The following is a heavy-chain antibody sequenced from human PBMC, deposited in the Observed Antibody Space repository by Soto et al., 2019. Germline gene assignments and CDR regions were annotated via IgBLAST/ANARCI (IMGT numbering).Heavy chain of an antibody. V-gene: IGHV3-33*01. Sequence: GGSLRLSCAASGFTFSSYGMHWVRQAPGKGLEWVAVIWYDGSNKYCADSVKGRFTISRDNSKNTLYLQMNSLRAEDTAVYYCARGAYYYDSSDYYGTFDIWGQGTMVTVSS. D-gene: IGHD3-22*01. J-gene: IGHJ3*02. CDR3: ARGAYYYDSSDYYGTFDI. CDR1: GFTFSSYG. CDR2: IWYDGSNK.